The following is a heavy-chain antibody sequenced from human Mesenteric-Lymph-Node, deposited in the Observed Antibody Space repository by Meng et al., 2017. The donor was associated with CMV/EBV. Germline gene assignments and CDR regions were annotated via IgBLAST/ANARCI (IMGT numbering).Heavy chain of an antibody. CDR2: IYYSGST. D-gene: IGHD6-13*01. Sequence: SETLSLTCTVSGGSVSSGSYYWSWIRQPPGKGLEWIGYIYYSGSTNYNPSLKSRVTISVDTSKNQFSLKLSSVTAADTAVYYCAGRIAAAAPDAFDIWGQGTMVTV. J-gene: IGHJ3*02. CDR1: GGSVSSGSYY. CDR3: AGRIAAAAPDAFDI. V-gene: IGHV4-61*01.